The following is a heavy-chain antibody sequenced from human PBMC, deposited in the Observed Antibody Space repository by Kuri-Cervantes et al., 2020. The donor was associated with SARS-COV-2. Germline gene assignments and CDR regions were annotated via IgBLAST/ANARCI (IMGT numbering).Heavy chain of an antibody. J-gene: IGHJ6*02. CDR2: ISSNGGST. CDR1: GFTFSSYA. CDR3: VKVTTYYDFWSGYSYGMDV. D-gene: IGHD3-3*01. Sequence: GESLKISCSASGFTFSSYATHWVRQAPGKGLEYVSAISSNGGSTYYADSVKGRFTISRDNSKNTLYLQMSSLRAEDTAVYYCVKVTTYYDFWSGYSYGMDVWGQGTTVTVSS. V-gene: IGHV3-64D*08.